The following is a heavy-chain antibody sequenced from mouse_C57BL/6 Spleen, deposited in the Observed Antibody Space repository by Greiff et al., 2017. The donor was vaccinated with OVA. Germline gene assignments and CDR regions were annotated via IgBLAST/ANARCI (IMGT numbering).Heavy chain of an antibody. J-gene: IGHJ2*01. CDR2: INPNNGGT. Sequence: EVQLQQSGPELVKPGASVKISCKASGYTFTDYYMNWVKQSHGKSLEWIGDINPNNGGTSYNQKFKGKATLTVDKSSSTAYMELRSLTSDDSAVYYCATGVDYWGQGTTLTVSS. D-gene: IGHD4-1*01. CDR1: GYTFTDYY. CDR3: ATGVDY. V-gene: IGHV1-26*01.